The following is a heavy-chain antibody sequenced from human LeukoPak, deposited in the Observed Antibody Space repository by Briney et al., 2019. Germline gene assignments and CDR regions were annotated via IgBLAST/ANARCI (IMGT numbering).Heavy chain of an antibody. V-gene: IGHV4-59*01. CDR3: AKSHPAVTTTDWYFDL. CDR2: ISYSGST. J-gene: IGHJ2*01. D-gene: IGHD4-17*01. CDR1: GDSISSDY. Sequence: TSETLSLTCSASGDSISSDYWSWIRQPPGKGLEWIGYISYSGSTKSNPALKSRVTISGDRSKNQFSLKMTSVTAADTAVYYCAKSHPAVTTTDWYFDLWGRGTLVTVSS.